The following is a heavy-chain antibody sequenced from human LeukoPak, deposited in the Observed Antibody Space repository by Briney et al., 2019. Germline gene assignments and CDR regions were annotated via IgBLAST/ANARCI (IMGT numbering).Heavy chain of an antibody. CDR3: AKLYDFWSGTTRETSNDY. CDR2: ISGSGGST. D-gene: IGHD3-3*01. V-gene: IGHV3-23*01. J-gene: IGHJ4*02. CDR1: GFTFSSYA. Sequence: PGGSLRLSCAASGFTFSSYAMSWVRQAPGKGLEWVSAISGSGGSTYYADSVKGRFTISRDNSKNTLYLQMNSLRAEDTAVYYCAKLYDFWSGTTRETSNDYWGQGTLVTVSS.